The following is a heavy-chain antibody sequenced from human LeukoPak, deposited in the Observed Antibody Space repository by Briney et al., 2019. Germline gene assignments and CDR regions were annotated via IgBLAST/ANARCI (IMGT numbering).Heavy chain of an antibody. CDR3: AREHEHQAFDY. V-gene: IGHV1-46*01. D-gene: IGHD2-2*01. J-gene: IGHJ4*02. Sequence: ASVKVSCKASGYTFTGYYMHWVRQAPGQGLEWMGIINPSGGSTSYAQKFQGRVTMTRDTSTSTVYMELSSLRSEDTAVYYCAREHEHQAFDYWGQGTLVTVSS. CDR2: INPSGGST. CDR1: GYTFTGYY.